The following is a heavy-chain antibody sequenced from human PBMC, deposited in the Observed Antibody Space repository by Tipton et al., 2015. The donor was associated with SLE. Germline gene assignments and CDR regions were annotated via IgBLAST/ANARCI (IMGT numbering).Heavy chain of an antibody. CDR3: ARDFQSPSLYSSSSEVNWFDP. V-gene: IGHV4-4*07. J-gene: IGHJ5*02. CDR1: GGSISSYY. CDR2: IYTSGSH. D-gene: IGHD6-13*01. Sequence: TLSLTCTVSGGSISSYYWSWIRPPAGEGLEWIGRIYTSGSHNYNPPLKSRVPMSVDTSKNQFSLKLSSVTAADTAVYYCARDFQSPSLYSSSSEVNWFDPWGQGTLVTVSS.